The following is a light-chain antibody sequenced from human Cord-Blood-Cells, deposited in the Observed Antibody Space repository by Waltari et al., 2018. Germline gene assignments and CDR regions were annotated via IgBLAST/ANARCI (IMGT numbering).Light chain of an antibody. J-gene: IGLJ3*02. V-gene: IGLV2-23*01. CDR3: CSYAGSSTV. Sequence: QSALTQPASVSGSPGQSTTLPCTGTSIDVGSYNLVSWYQQHPGKAPKLMIYEGSKRPSGVSNRFSGAKSGNTASLTISGLQAEDEADYYCCSYAGSSTVFGGGTKLTVL. CDR1: SIDVGSYNL. CDR2: EGS.